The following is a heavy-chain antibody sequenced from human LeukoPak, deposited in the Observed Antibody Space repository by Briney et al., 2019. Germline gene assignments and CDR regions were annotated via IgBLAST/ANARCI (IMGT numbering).Heavy chain of an antibody. J-gene: IGHJ4*02. CDR1: GGSITGYY. D-gene: IGHD6-13*01. CDR3: ARGLRRVYSDY. CDR2: IDDSGDT. Sequence: SETLSLTCAAYGGSITGYYWSWIRQPPGKGLEWIGEIDDSGDTNFNPSLGRRLTISIDTSRKQFSLKVRSVTAADTAVYYCARGLRRVYSDYWGQGALVTVSS. V-gene: IGHV4-34*01.